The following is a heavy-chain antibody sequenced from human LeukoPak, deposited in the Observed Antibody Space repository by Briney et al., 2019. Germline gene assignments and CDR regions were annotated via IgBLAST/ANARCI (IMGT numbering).Heavy chain of an antibody. Sequence: LSLTCTVSGYSISSDYYWGWIRQAPGKGLEWVSYISSSGSTIYYADSVKGRFTISRDNAKNSLYLQMNSLRAEDTALYYCARVKYSGSYPHDYWGQGTLVTVSS. J-gene: IGHJ4*02. V-gene: IGHV3-11*04. CDR2: ISSSGSTI. D-gene: IGHD1-26*01. CDR3: ARVKYSGSYPHDY. CDR1: GYSISSDYY.